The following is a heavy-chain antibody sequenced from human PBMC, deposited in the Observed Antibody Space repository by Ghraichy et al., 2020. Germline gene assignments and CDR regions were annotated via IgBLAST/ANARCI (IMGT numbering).Heavy chain of an antibody. CDR3: ARAHGDYYAFDI. V-gene: IGHV4-31*03. CDR1: GGSISSGGYY. D-gene: IGHD4-17*01. CDR2: IYYSGST. Sequence: SETLSLTCTVSGGSISSGGYYWSWIRQHPGKGLEWIGYIYYSGSTYYNPSLKSRVTISVETSKNQFSLKMSSVTAADTAVYYCARAHGDYYAFDIWGQGTMVTVSS. J-gene: IGHJ3*02.